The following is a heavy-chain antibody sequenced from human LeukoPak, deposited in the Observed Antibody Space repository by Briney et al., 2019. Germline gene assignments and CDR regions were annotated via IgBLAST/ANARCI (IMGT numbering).Heavy chain of an antibody. J-gene: IGHJ4*02. D-gene: IGHD5-24*01. CDR1: GFTFSRYW. V-gene: IGHV3-7*01. CDR2: INQDESMR. Sequence: GGSLSLSCAASGFTFSRYWMSWVRQAPGKGLEWVASINQDESMRFYVDSVKGRFTISRDNAKNSLSLQMNSLRVEDTAFYYCAKVREMATIRGGYFDYWGQGTLVTVSS. CDR3: AKVREMATIRGGYFDY.